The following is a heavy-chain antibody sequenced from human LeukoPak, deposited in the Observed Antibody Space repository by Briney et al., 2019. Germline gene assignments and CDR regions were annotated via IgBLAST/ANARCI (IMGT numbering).Heavy chain of an antibody. CDR3: ASPYYDILIGYYSWFDY. V-gene: IGHV4-39*01. CDR1: GGSISSSSYY. J-gene: IGHJ4*02. D-gene: IGHD3-9*01. Sequence: MPSETLSLTCTVSGGSISSSSYYWGWIRQPPGKGLEWIGSIYYSGSTYYNPSLKSRVTISVDTSKNQFSLKLSSVTAADTAVYYCASPYYDILIGYYSWFDYRGQGTLVTVSS. CDR2: IYYSGST.